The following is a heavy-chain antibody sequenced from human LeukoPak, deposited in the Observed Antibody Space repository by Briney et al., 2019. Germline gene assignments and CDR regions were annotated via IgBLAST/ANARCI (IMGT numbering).Heavy chain of an antibody. CDR1: GDSVSSNSAA. D-gene: IGHD5-24*01. Sequence: LSQTLSLTCDISGDSVSSNSAAWNWIRQSPLRGLEWLGRTYYRSKWYNDYAVSVKSRITINPDTSENQFSLQLNSVTPEDTAVYYCTRGAPVGSSREFDYWGQGTLVTVSS. V-gene: IGHV6-1*01. CDR2: TYYRSKWYN. J-gene: IGHJ4*02. CDR3: TRGAPVGSSREFDY.